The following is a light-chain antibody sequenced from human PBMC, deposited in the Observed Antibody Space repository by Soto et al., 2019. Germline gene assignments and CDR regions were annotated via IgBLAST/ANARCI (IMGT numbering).Light chain of an antibody. J-gene: IGKJ2*01. V-gene: IGKV3-20*01. Sequence: IVLTQSPGTLSLSPGERAPLSCRASQSVSSTYLAWYQQKPGQAPRLLIYGASIRATGVPDRFSGSGSGTDFTLTISRLEPEDFAVYYCQQYGSSPYTFGQGTKLEIK. CDR2: GAS. CDR1: QSVSSTY. CDR3: QQYGSSPYT.